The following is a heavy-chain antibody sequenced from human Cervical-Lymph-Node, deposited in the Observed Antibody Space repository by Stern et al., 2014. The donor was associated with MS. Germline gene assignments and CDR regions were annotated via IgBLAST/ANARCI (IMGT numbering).Heavy chain of an antibody. D-gene: IGHD1-26*01. CDR3: TRTWELAAFDY. Sequence: MQLVQSGGGLVQPGGSLKLSCAASGFTFSDSAMHWVRQTSGKGLEWVGRIRSKANNFATAYAASVKGRFIISRDDSKNTSYVEMNSLKTEDTAVYYCTRTWELAAFDYWGQGTLVTVSS. V-gene: IGHV3-73*01. J-gene: IGHJ4*02. CDR1: GFTFSDSA. CDR2: IRSKANNFAT.